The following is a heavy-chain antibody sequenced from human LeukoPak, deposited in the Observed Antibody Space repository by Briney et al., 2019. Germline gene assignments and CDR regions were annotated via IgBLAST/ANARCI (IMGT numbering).Heavy chain of an antibody. Sequence: GGSLRLSCAASGFTISSYGMNWFRQAPRKGLEWVSVIFGSGDTTNYADSVKGRFTISRDRSKNTLYLEMHSLRADDTAVYYCAKVQKPDSGYDIDYRGQGTLVIVSS. CDR2: IFGSGDTT. CDR3: AKVQKPDSGYDIDY. D-gene: IGHD5-12*01. J-gene: IGHJ4*02. V-gene: IGHV3-23*01. CDR1: GFTISSYG.